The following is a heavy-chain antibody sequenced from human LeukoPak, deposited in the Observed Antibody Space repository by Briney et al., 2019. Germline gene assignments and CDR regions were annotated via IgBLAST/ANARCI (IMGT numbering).Heavy chain of an antibody. CDR1: GGSFSGYY. CDR3: ARENIKQWLI. J-gene: IGHJ4*02. V-gene: IGHV4-34*12. Sequence: PSETLSLTCAVYGGSFSGYYWSWIRQPPGKGLEWIASIFHSGSTHYNPSLKSRVTISVDTSKNQFSLKLSSVSAADTAVYYCARENIKQWLIWGQGILVTVSS. CDR2: IFHSGST. D-gene: IGHD6-19*01.